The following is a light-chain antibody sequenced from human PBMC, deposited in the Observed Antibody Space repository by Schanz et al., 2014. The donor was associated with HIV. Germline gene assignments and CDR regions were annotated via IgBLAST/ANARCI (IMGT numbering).Light chain of an antibody. J-gene: IGLJ3*02. CDR3: SSYTSTSTRV. Sequence: QSVLTQPPSVSGAPGQRVTISCTGSRSNIGAGFDVHWYQQLPGASPKLLIYDNTKRPSGVPDRFFGSQSGTSASLAITGLQAEDEADYYCSSYTSTSTRVFGGGTKLTVL. CDR2: DNT. V-gene: IGLV1-40*01. CDR1: RSNIGAGFD.